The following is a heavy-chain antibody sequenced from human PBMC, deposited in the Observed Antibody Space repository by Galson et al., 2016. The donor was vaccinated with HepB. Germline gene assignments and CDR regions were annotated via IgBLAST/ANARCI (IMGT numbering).Heavy chain of an antibody. J-gene: IGHJ3*01. CDR1: GFTFSSYW. Sequence: SLRLSCAASGFTFSSYWMHWVRQAPGKGLVWVSRINGDGSSTNYADSVKGRFTISRDNAKNTLYLQTNSLRDEDTAVYYCARVRGGPDIGRDAFAVWGQGTMVTVS. D-gene: IGHD3-16*01. CDR2: INGDGSST. CDR3: ARVRGGPDIGRDAFAV. V-gene: IGHV3-74*01.